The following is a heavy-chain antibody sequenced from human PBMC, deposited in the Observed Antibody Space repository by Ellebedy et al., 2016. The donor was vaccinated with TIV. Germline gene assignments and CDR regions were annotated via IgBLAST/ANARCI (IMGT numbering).Heavy chain of an antibody. J-gene: IGHJ4*02. CDR2: IKSNPEGGTA. CDR3: TTELNRIPAAVWDY. CDR1: GFTFTNAW. V-gene: IGHV3-15*01. Sequence: GESLKISCEASGFTFTNAWMSWVRQAPGKGLEWVGRIKSNPEGGTADYAAPVKGRFTISRDDSKNTWYLQMNSLKTEDTAVYYCTTELNRIPAAVWDYWGQGTLVTVSS. D-gene: IGHD6-13*01.